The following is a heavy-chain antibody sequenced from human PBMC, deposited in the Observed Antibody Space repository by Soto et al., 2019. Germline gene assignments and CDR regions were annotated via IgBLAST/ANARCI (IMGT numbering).Heavy chain of an antibody. V-gene: IGHV4-34*01. J-gene: IGHJ5*02. CDR1: GGSFSGYY. Sequence: SETLSLTCAVYGGSFSGYYWSWIRQPPGKGLEWIGEINHSGSTNYNPSLKSRVTISVDTSKNQFSLKLSSVTAADTAVYYCARRRVVVVAATFFGWFDPWGQGTLVT. CDR3: ARRRVVVVAATFFGWFDP. CDR2: INHSGST. D-gene: IGHD2-15*01.